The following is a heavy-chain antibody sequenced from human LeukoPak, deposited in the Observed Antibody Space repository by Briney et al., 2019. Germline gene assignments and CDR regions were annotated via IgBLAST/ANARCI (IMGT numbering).Heavy chain of an antibody. CDR1: GYTFTSYG. Sequence: ASVKVSCKASGYTFTSYGISWVRLAPGQGLEWMGWICAYNGNTNYAQKLQGRVTMATDTSTSTAYMELRSLRSDDTAVYYCARGGDYDILTGYYNWFDPWGQGTLVTVSS. CDR3: ARGGDYDILTGYYNWFDP. CDR2: ICAYNGNT. D-gene: IGHD3-9*01. J-gene: IGHJ5*02. V-gene: IGHV1-18*04.